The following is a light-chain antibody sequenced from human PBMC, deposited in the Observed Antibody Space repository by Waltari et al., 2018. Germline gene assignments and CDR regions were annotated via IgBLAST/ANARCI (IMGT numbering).Light chain of an antibody. Sequence: DIVMTQSPATLSVSPGGVATLSCRASQSVRNKFVLYQQKPGQPPRLLIYGASTRVTGIPTRFSGNGSRTEFSLTISSLQSEDFAVYYCQQYNNWPPWTFGQGTKVEIK. CDR1: QSVRNK. CDR3: QQYNNWPPWT. J-gene: IGKJ1*01. V-gene: IGKV3-15*01. CDR2: GAS.